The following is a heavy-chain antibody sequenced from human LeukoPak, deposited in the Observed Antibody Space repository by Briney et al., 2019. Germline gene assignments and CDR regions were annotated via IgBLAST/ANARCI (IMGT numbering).Heavy chain of an antibody. Sequence: SETLSLTCAVYGGSFSGYYRSWIRQPPGKGLEWIGEINHSGSTNYNPSLKSRVTISVDTSKNQFSLKLSSVTAADTAVYYCARGQQNLNYYDSSGYRIFDYWGQGTLVTVSS. CDR3: ARGQQNLNYYDSSGYRIFDY. CDR1: GGSFSGYY. D-gene: IGHD3-22*01. CDR2: INHSGST. J-gene: IGHJ4*02. V-gene: IGHV4-34*01.